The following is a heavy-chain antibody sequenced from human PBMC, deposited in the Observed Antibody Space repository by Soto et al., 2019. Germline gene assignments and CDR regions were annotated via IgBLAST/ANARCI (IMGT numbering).Heavy chain of an antibody. CDR3: ARGWPYYDLYSETLDY. Sequence: PGGSLRLSCAASGFTFSSYSMNWVRQAPGKGLEWVSSISSSSSYIYYADSVKGRFTISRDNAKNSLYLQMNSLRAEDTAVYYCARGWPYYDLYSETLDYWGQGTLVTVSS. J-gene: IGHJ4*02. D-gene: IGHD3-3*01. CDR1: GFTFSSYS. V-gene: IGHV3-21*01. CDR2: ISSSSSYI.